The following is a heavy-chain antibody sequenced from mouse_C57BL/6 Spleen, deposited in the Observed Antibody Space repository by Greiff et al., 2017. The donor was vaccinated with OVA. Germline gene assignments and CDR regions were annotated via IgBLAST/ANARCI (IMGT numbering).Heavy chain of an antibody. CDR2: IYPGSGST. V-gene: IGHV1-55*01. D-gene: IGHD2-3*01. J-gene: IGHJ4*01. CDR1: GYTFTSYW. Sequence: QVQLQQPGAELVKPGASVKMSCKASGYTFTSYWITWVKQRPGQGLEWIGDIYPGSGSTNYNEKFKSKATLTVDTSSSTAYMQLSSLTSEDSAVYYCARYYDGDYYAMDYWGQGTSVTVSS. CDR3: ARYYDGDYYAMDY.